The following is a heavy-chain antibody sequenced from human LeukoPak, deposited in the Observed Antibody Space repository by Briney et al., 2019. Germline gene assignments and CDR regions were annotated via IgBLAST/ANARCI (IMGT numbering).Heavy chain of an antibody. Sequence: PGGSLRLSCAASGFTFNNYAVSRVRQAPGKGLEWVSFISGGGGTSYYADSVKGRFTLSRDNSKSTLYLQMSSLRTEDTAVYYCAKNRGATYNYYMDVWGNGTTVTVSS. CDR2: ISGGGGTS. V-gene: IGHV3-23*01. CDR3: AKNRGATYNYYMDV. J-gene: IGHJ6*03. D-gene: IGHD4/OR15-4a*01. CDR1: GFTFNNYA.